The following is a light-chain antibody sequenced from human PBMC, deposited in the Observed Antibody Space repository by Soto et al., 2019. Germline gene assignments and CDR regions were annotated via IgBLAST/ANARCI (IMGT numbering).Light chain of an antibody. CDR3: QKYNSAPLT. CDR1: QGIAPC. CDR2: ATS. V-gene: IGKV1-27*01. Sequence: DVQMTQSPSSLSAFVGDRVTITCRASQGIAPCVAWFQQKPGKVPKLLIYATSTLQAGVPARFSGSGSGTDFTLTISSLQPEDVGTYYCQKYNSAPLTFGGGTKVEIK. J-gene: IGKJ4*01.